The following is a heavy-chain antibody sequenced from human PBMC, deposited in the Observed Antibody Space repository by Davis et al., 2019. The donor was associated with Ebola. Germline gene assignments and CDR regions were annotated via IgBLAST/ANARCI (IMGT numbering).Heavy chain of an antibody. CDR2: ISAYNGNT. V-gene: IGHV1-18*01. Sequence: ASVKVSCTASGGTFSSYAISWVRQAPGQGLEWMGWISAYNGNTNYAQKLQGRVTMTTGTSTSTAYMELRSLRSDDTAVYYCARDLGGDRYYYYYGMDVWGQGTTVTVSS. D-gene: IGHD4-17*01. CDR3: ARDLGGDRYYYYYGMDV. J-gene: IGHJ6*02. CDR1: GGTFSSYA.